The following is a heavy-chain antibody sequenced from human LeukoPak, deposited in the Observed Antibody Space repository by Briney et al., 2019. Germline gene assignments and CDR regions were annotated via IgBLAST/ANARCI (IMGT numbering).Heavy chain of an antibody. V-gene: IGHV1-69*13. J-gene: IGHJ3*02. CDR1: GYTFTSYG. Sequence: GASVKVSCKASGYTFTSYGISWVRQAPGQGLEWMGGIIPIFGTANYAQKFQGRVTITADESTSTAYMELSSLRSEDTAVYYCWGSGGTFDIWGQGTMVTVSS. CDR2: IIPIFGTA. CDR3: WGSGGTFDI. D-gene: IGHD3-10*01.